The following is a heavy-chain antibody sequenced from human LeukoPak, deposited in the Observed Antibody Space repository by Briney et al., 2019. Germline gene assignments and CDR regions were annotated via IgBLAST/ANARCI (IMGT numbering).Heavy chain of an antibody. CDR2: ISKSSTYI. CDR1: GFTFRDYT. Sequence: GGSLRLSCAASGFTFRDYTMNWVRQAPGKGLEWVSAISKSSTYIKYADSVKGRFTVSRDNAKNSLFLQMNSLRVEDTAVYYCARDLGWEMATFDYWGQGTLVTVSS. CDR3: ARDLGWEMATFDY. D-gene: IGHD5-24*01. J-gene: IGHJ4*02. V-gene: IGHV3-21*01.